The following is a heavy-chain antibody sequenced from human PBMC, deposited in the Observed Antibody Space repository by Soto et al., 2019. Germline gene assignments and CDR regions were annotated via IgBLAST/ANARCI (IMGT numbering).Heavy chain of an antibody. J-gene: IGHJ6*02. CDR1: GYTFTSHC. CDR2: INSNNGKT. V-gene: IGHV1-18*01. Sequence: QVQLVQSGAEVKKPGASVKVSYKASGYTFTSHCISWVRQAPGQGLEWMGWINSNNGKTDYAQRLQGRVAMTTDTSTGTVYMELRSLRSDDTAVYYCARDALVRGPSKYYYGMDVWGQGTTVTVSS. CDR3: ARDALVRGPSKYYYGMDV. D-gene: IGHD3-10*01.